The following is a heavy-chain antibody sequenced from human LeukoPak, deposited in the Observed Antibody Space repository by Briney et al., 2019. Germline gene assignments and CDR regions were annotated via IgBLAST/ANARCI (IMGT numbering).Heavy chain of an antibody. CDR3: ARRSLCSSTSCYEFFDY. CDR1: GYSFTSYW. V-gene: IGHV5-51*01. Sequence: GESLKISCKGSGYSFTSYWIGWVRQMPGKGLEWMGIIYPGDSDTRYSPSFQGQVTISADKSISTAYPQWSSLKASDTAMYYCARRSLCSSTSCYEFFDYWGQGTLVTVSS. J-gene: IGHJ4*02. D-gene: IGHD2-2*01. CDR2: IYPGDSDT.